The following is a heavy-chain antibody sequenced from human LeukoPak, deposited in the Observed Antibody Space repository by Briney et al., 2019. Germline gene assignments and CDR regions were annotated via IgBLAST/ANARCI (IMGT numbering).Heavy chain of an antibody. Sequence: PGWSLSLSCLPSGFTFSSYAMRWVRPAPGKGRAWVSASSGSGGSTYYADAVKGRFTISRDNSKNTLYLQMNSLRAEDTAVYYCAKVADYGDYPRYWGQGTLVTVSS. CDR1: GFTFSSYA. CDR3: AKVADYGDYPRY. D-gene: IGHD4-17*01. V-gene: IGHV3-23*01. J-gene: IGHJ4*02. CDR2: SSGSGGST.